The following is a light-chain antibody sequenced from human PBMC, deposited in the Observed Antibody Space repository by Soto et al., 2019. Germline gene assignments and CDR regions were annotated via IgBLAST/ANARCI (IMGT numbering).Light chain of an antibody. Sequence: EIVLTQSPATLSLYPGERASLSCRASQNVSSYLAWYQQKPGQAPRLLIYDASNRATGIPARFSGSGSGTDFTLTISSLEPEDFAVYYCQQRSNGAFGPGTKVDIK. CDR1: QNVSSY. V-gene: IGKV3-11*01. CDR2: DAS. CDR3: QQRSNGA. J-gene: IGKJ3*01.